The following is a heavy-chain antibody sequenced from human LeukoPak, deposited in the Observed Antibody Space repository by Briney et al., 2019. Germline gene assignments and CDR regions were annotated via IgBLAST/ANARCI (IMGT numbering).Heavy chain of an antibody. CDR2: ISAYNGNT. CDR1: GYTFTSYG. CDR3: ARDVYVEDFWSGYGPDY. D-gene: IGHD3-3*01. V-gene: IGHV1-18*01. Sequence: GASVKVSCKASGYTFTSYGISWVRQAPGQGLEWMGWISAYNGNTNYAQKLQGRVTMTTDTSTSTAYMELRSLRSDDTAVYYCARDVYVEDFWSGYGPDYWGQGTLVTVSS. J-gene: IGHJ4*02.